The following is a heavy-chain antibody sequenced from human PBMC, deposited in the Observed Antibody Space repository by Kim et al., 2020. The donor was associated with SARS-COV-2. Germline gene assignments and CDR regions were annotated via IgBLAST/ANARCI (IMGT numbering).Heavy chain of an antibody. CDR1: GFTFSNYG. J-gene: IGHJ4*02. V-gene: IGHV3-23*01. D-gene: IGHD6-13*01. CDR3: ANPRQPDH. CDR2: ISGSGDTT. Sequence: GGSLRLSFAASGFTFSNYGMSWVRQAPGKGLEWVSGISGSGDTTTYADSVKGRFTVSRDNSKNTLYLQMSSLRAEDTAIYYCANPRQPDHWGQGTLVTVSS.